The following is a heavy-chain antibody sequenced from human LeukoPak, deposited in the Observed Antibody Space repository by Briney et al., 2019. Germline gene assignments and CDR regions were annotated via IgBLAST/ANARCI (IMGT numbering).Heavy chain of an antibody. CDR1: GYTFTSYY. J-gene: IGHJ5*02. CDR3: ARRAERAAAGTRGWFDP. D-gene: IGHD6-13*01. V-gene: IGHV1-46*01. Sequence: ASVKVSCKASGYTFTSYYMHWVRQAPGQGLEWMGIINPSGGSTSYAQKFQGRVTMTRDTSTSTVYMELSSLRSEDTAVYYCARRAERAAAGTRGWFDPWGQGTLVTVSS. CDR2: INPSGGST.